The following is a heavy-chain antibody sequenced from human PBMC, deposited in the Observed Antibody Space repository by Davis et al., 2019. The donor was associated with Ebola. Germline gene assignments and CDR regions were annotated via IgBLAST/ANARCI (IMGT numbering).Heavy chain of an antibody. V-gene: IGHV3-9*01. CDR1: GFTFDDYA. J-gene: IGHJ4*02. Sequence: SLKISCAASGFTFDDYAMHWVRQAPGKGLEWVSGISWNSGSIGYADSVKGRFTISRDNAKNSLYLQMNSLRAEDTALYYCAKAYCTSASCSSAGYWGQGTLVTVSS. CDR2: ISWNSGSI. D-gene: IGHD2-2*01. CDR3: AKAYCTSASCSSAGY.